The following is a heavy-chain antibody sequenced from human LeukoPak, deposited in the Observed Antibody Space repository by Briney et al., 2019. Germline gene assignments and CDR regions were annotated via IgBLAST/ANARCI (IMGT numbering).Heavy chain of an antibody. D-gene: IGHD5-18*01. CDR3: AKEGRGYNYGQLYYYYYYMDV. CDR2: IRYEGSNK. Sequence: PGGSLRLSCAASGFTFSSYGMHWVRQAPGKGLEWVAFIRYEGSNKYYADSVKGRFTISRDNSKNTLYLQLNSLRAEDTAVYYCAKEGRGYNYGQLYYYYYYMDVWGKGTTVTVSS. V-gene: IGHV3-30*02. CDR1: GFTFSSYG. J-gene: IGHJ6*03.